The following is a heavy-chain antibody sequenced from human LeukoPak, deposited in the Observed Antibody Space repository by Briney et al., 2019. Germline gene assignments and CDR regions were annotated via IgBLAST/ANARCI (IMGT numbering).Heavy chain of an antibody. Sequence: ASVKVSCKASGGTFSSYAISWVRRAPGQGLEWMGGIIPIFGTANYAQKFQGRVTITADKSTSTAYMELSSLRSEDTAVYYCARTYYYDSSGYYFDYWGQGTLVTVSS. CDR2: IIPIFGTA. V-gene: IGHV1-69*06. D-gene: IGHD3-22*01. CDR1: GGTFSSYA. J-gene: IGHJ4*02. CDR3: ARTYYYDSSGYYFDY.